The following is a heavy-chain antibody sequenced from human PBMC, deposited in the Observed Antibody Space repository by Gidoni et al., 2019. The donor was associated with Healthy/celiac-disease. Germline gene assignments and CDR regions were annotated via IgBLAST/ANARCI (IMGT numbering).Heavy chain of an antibody. D-gene: IGHD2-2*02. J-gene: IGHJ3*02. CDR3: ARDGYCSSTSCYRAFDI. V-gene: IGHV3-30*14. CDR1: GSTFSSWA. CDR2: ISYDGSNK. Sequence: VQRVEAGVGVVQPGRILRLSCAACGSTFSSWAMHWFRQDPGKGLEWGAVISYDGSNKYYCDSVKGRFTISSGNSKNTLFLQMNSLRAEDTAVYYCARDGYCSSTSCYRAFDIWGQGTMVTVSS.